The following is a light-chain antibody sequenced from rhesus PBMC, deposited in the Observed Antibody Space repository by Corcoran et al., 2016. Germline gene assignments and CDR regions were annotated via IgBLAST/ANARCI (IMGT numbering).Light chain of an antibody. V-gene: IGKV1-22*01. J-gene: IGKJ3*01. CDR3: QQYTNRPFT. Sequence: IQMTQSPSSLSASIGDTVSFSCRASKDISSWLAWYQQKPGKAPNLLIYKASILQSGGPSRFIGSGSGTDFTLTISSLQSEDFGTYYCQQYTNRPFTFGPGTKLDIK. CDR2: KAS. CDR1: KDISSW.